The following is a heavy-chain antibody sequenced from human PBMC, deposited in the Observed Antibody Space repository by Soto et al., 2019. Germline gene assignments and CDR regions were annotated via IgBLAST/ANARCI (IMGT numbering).Heavy chain of an antibody. Sequence: AASVKVSCKASGYTFTSYAMHWVRQAPGQRLEWMGWINAGNGNTKYSQKFQGRVTITRDTSASTAYMELSSLRSEDTAVYYCARGGSIYWYFDLWGRGTLVTVSS. CDR3: ARGGSIYWYFDL. CDR1: GYTFTSYA. J-gene: IGHJ2*01. CDR2: INAGNGNT. D-gene: IGHD1-26*01. V-gene: IGHV1-3*01.